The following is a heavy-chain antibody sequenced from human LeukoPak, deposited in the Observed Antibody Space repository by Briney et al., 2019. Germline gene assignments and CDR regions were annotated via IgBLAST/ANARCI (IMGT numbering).Heavy chain of an antibody. CDR3: ARGFRDSGSYYFDY. CDR1: GGSISSYY. Sequence: SETLSLTCTVSGGSISSYYWSWIRQPPGKGLEWIGEINHSGSTNYNPSLKSRVTISVDTSKNQFSLKLSSVTAADTAVYYCARGFRDSGSYYFDYWGQGTLVTVSS. D-gene: IGHD1-26*01. J-gene: IGHJ4*02. V-gene: IGHV4-34*01. CDR2: INHSGST.